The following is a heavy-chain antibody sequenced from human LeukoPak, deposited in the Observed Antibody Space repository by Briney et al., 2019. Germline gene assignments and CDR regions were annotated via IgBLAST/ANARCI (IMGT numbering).Heavy chain of an antibody. CDR2: INHSGST. V-gene: IGHV4-34*01. D-gene: IGHD5-12*01. CDR1: GGSFSGYY. Sequence: SETLSLTCAVYGGSFSGYYWSWIRQPPGKGLEWIGEINHSGSTNYNPSLKSQVTISVDTSKNQFSLKLSSVTAADTAVYYCAIGRLVATTFDYWGQGTLVTVSS. CDR3: AIGRLVATTFDY. J-gene: IGHJ4*02.